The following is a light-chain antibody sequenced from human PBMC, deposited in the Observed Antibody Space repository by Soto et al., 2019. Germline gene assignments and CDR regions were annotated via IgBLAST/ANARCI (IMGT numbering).Light chain of an antibody. J-gene: IGKJ1*01. Sequence: IVLTQSPGTLSLSPGEGATLSCRASQSVTSNYLAWYQQKPGQAPRLLIYGASNRATDIPDRFSGSGSGTDFTLTISRLEPEDFAVYYCQQYAGSPRTFGQGTKVEIK. CDR2: GAS. CDR1: QSVTSNY. CDR3: QQYAGSPRT. V-gene: IGKV3-20*01.